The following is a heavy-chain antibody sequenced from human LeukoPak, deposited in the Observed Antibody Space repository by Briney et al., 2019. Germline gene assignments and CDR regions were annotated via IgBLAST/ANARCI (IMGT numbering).Heavy chain of an antibody. Sequence: GGSLRLSCVASGFTFSSYAMSWVRQAPGKGLEWLSGLSGSGGTTYYADSVKGRFTISRDNSKNTLYLQMDTLRAEDTAVYYCAKGSSTNSYYFGSWGPGTLVTVSS. J-gene: IGHJ4*02. D-gene: IGHD1-1*01. CDR2: LSGSGGTT. V-gene: IGHV3-23*01. CDR3: AKGSSTNSYYFGS. CDR1: GFTFSSYA.